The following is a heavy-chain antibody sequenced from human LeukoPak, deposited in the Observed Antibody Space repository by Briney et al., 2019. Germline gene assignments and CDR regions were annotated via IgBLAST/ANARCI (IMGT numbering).Heavy chain of an antibody. J-gene: IGHJ4*02. CDR2: ISWNSGSI. CDR1: GLTFDDYA. CDR3: AKARGSRYCSGGSCYGYFDY. V-gene: IGHV3-9*01. D-gene: IGHD2-15*01. Sequence: GRSLRLSCAASGLTFDDYAMHWVRQAPGKGLEWVSGISWNSGSIGYADSVKGRFTISRDNAKNSLYLQMNSLRAEDTALYYCAKARGSRYCSGGSCYGYFDYWGQGTLVTVSS.